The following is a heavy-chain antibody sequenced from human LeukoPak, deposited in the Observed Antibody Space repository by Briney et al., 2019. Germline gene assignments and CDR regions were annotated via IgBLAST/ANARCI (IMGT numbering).Heavy chain of an antibody. Sequence: PSETLSLTCTVSGYSISSGYYWGWIRQPPGKGLEWIGSIYHSGSTYYNPSLKSRVTISVDTSKNQFSLKLSSVTAADTAVYYCARLYYYDSSGYYFPYYYFDYWGQGTLVTVSS. D-gene: IGHD3-22*01. J-gene: IGHJ4*02. V-gene: IGHV4-38-2*02. CDR1: GYSISSGYY. CDR2: IYHSGST. CDR3: ARLYYYDSSGYYFPYYYFDY.